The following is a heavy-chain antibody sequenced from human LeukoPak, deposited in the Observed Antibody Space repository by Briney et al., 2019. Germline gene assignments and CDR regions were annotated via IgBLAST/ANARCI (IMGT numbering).Heavy chain of an antibody. D-gene: IGHD6-19*01. CDR2: IYYSGST. Sequence: SETLSLTCTVSGGSISNYYWNWIRQPPGKGLEWIGYIYYSGSTNYNPSLKSRVTISVDTSKNQFPLKPSSVTAADTAVYYCARAGARYSSGWYWFDPWGQGTLVTVSS. V-gene: IGHV4-59*01. CDR1: GGSISNYY. CDR3: ARAGARYSSGWYWFDP. J-gene: IGHJ5*02.